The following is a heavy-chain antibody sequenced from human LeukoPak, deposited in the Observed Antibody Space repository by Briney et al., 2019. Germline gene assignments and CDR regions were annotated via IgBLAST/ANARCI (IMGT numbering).Heavy chain of an antibody. CDR1: GFTFSSYA. Sequence: PGGSLRLSCAASGFTFSSYAMSWVRQAPGKGLEGVSAISGSGGSTYYADSVKGRFTISRDNSKNTLYLQMNSLRAEDTAVYYCANLQGYSYGPDFDYWGQGTLVTVSS. D-gene: IGHD5-18*01. V-gene: IGHV3-23*01. CDR3: ANLQGYSYGPDFDY. CDR2: ISGSGGST. J-gene: IGHJ4*02.